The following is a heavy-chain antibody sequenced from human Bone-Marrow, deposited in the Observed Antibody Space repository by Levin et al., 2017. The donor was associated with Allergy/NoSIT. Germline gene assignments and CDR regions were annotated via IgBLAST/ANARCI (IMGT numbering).Heavy chain of an antibody. CDR2: INTNTGNP. V-gene: IGHV7-4-1*02. CDR1: GYTFTRYA. D-gene: IGHD2-15*01. Sequence: GESLKISCKASGYTFTRYAMNWVRQAPGQGLEWMGWINTNTGNPTYAQGFTGRFVFSLDTSVSTAYLQISSLKAEDTAVYYCARGWFEVGVVIAAPGYNWFDPWGQGTLVTVSS. CDR3: ARGWFEVGVVIAAPGYNWFDP. J-gene: IGHJ5*02.